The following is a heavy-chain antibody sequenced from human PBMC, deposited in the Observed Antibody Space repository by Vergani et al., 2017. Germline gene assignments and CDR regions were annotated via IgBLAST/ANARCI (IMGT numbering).Heavy chain of an antibody. CDR1: GGTFSSYA. D-gene: IGHD1-14*01. J-gene: IGHJ4*02. Sequence: QVQLVQSGAEVKKPGSSVKVSCKASGGTFSSYAISWVRQAPGQGLEWMGRIIPILSTANYAQKFQGRVTITADESTSTAYMELSSLRSEDTAVYYCASGGGVGYRKTPDYFDYWGQGTLVTVSS. CDR3: ASGGGVGYRKTPDYFDY. V-gene: IGHV1-69*13. CDR2: IIPILSTA.